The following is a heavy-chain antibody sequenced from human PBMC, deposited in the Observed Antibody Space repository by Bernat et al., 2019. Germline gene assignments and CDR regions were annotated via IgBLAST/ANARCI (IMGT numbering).Heavy chain of an antibody. V-gene: IGHV3-33*01. J-gene: IGHJ6*03. CDR3: ARRSRADYGDYYYYYMDV. Sequence: QVQLVESGGGVVQPGRSLRLSCAASGFTFSSYGMHWVRQAPGKGLEWVAVIWYDGSNKYYADSVKGRFTISRDNSKNTLYLQMNSLRAEDTAVYYCARRSRADYGDYYYYYMDVWGKGTTVTVSS. D-gene: IGHD4-17*01. CDR1: GFTFSSYG. CDR2: IWYDGSNK.